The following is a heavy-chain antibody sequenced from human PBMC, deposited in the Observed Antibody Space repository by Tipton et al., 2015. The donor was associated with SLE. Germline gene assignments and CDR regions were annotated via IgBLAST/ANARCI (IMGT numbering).Heavy chain of an antibody. V-gene: IGHV4-30-2*01. CDR1: GGSISSGGYS. CDR3: ARGLMVVTLGWFDP. CDR2: IYHSGTT. J-gene: IGHJ5*02. D-gene: IGHD4-23*01. Sequence: TLSLTCAVYGGSISSGGYSWSCNRPPPGQGLEWVGNIYHSGTTYYNPSLKSRVTISADKSKNQFYLKLSSVTAADTAVYYCARGLMVVTLGWFDPGGQGTLVTVS.